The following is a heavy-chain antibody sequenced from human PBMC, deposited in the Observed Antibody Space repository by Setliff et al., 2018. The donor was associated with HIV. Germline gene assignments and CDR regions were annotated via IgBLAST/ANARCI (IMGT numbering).Heavy chain of an antibody. CDR2: IGTAGDT. CDR3: ARGHCSSISCYFFGFDN. CDR1: GFTFSYHD. J-gene: IGHJ4*02. V-gene: IGHV3-13*01. D-gene: IGHD2-2*01. Sequence: GESLKISCAASGFTFSYHDMHWVRQVTGKGLEWVSYIGTAGDTRYADSVKGRFTISRENAKNSLYLQMNNLRAEDTAVYYCARGHCSSISCYFFGFDNWGQGAQVTVSS.